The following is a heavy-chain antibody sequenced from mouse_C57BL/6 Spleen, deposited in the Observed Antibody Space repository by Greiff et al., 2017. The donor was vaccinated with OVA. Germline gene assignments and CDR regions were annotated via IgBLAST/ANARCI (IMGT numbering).Heavy chain of an antibody. Sequence: VQLQQSGAELVKPGASVTLSCKASGYTFTSYWMHWVKQRPGRGLEWIGRIDPNSGGTKYNEKLKSKATLTVDTPSSTAYMQLRSLTSEDSAVDTCASEIYDGYDVGYWGQGTTLTVAT. D-gene: IGHD2-3*01. V-gene: IGHV1-72*01. J-gene: IGHJ2*01. CDR2: IDPNSGGT. CDR1: GYTFTSYW. CDR3: ASEIYDGYDVGY.